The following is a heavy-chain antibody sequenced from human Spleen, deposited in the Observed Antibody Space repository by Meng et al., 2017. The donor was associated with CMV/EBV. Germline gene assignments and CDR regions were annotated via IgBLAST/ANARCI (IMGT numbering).Heavy chain of an antibody. J-gene: IGHJ4*02. Sequence: GESLKISCAASGFTFSSYWMSWVRQAPGKGLERVANIKQDGSEKYYVDSVKGRFTISRDNAKNSLYLQMNSLRAEDTAVYYCARSSRIDYWGQGTLVTVSS. CDR1: GFTFSSYW. CDR3: ARSSRIDY. CDR2: IKQDGSEK. V-gene: IGHV3-7*01. D-gene: IGHD1-14*01.